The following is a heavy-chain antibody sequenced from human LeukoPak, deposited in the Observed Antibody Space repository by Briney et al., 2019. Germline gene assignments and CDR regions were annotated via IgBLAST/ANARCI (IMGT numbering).Heavy chain of an antibody. CDR3: AKGGSTAWTAVDY. D-gene: IGHD2-2*01. V-gene: IGHV3-74*01. J-gene: IGHJ4*02. CDR2: IKTDGSSA. Sequence: GGSLRLSCAASGFSFSSYWMHWVRQAPGKGLVWVSRIKTDGSSATYADSVRGRFTISRDNSGSTLYLQMNSLRADDTAVYYCAKGGSTAWTAVDYWGQGTLVTVSS. CDR1: GFSFSSYW.